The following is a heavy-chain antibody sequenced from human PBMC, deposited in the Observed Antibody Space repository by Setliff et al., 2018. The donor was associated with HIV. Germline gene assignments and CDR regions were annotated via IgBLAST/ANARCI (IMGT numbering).Heavy chain of an antibody. Sequence: SETLSLTCTVSGGSISSGSYYWSWIRQPAGKGLEWIGHIYTSGSTNYNPSLKSRVTISVDTSKNQSSLKLSSVTAADTAVYYCAREPTLYCGGDCYFDYWGQGTLVTVSS. J-gene: IGHJ4*02. D-gene: IGHD2-21*02. CDR3: AREPTLYCGGDCYFDY. V-gene: IGHV4-61*09. CDR2: IYTSGST. CDR1: GGSISSGSYY.